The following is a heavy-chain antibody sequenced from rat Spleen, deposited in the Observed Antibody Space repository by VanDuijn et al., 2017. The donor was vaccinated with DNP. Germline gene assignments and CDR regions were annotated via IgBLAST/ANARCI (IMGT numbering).Heavy chain of an antibody. CDR1: GFNFNDYW. V-gene: IGHV4-2*01. D-gene: IGHD1-9*01. CDR2: INKDSSTI. CDR3: ASWGPTGVTAMDA. J-gene: IGHJ4*01. Sequence: EVKLVESGGGLVQPGRSLKLSCATSGFNFNDYWMGWVRQAPGKGREWIGEINKDSSTINYTPSLKDKFTISRDNAQNTLYLQMTKLGSEDTAIYYCASWGPTGVTAMDAWGQGTSVTVSS.